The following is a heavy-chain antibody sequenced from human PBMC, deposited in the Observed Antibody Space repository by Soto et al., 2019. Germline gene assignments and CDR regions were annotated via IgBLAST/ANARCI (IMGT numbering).Heavy chain of an antibody. CDR1: GGSISSDGYY. D-gene: IGHD4-17*01. CDR3: ARNYGGNVDY. Sequence: LSLTCTVSGGSISSDGYYWSWIRQHPGKGLEWIGYIYYSGSTYYNPSLKSRVTISVDTSKNQFSLKLSSVTAADTAVYYCARNYGGNVDYWGQGTLVTVSS. CDR2: IYYSGST. V-gene: IGHV4-31*03. J-gene: IGHJ4*02.